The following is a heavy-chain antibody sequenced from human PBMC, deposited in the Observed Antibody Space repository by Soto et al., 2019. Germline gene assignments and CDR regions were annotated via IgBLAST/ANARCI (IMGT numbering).Heavy chain of an antibody. CDR2: IYYSGST. CDR1: GGSVSSGSYY. V-gene: IGHV4-61*01. CDR3: ARGRPDYYYYYGMDV. Sequence: SETLSLTCTVSGGSVSSGSYYWSWIRQPPGKGLEWIGYIYYSGSTNYNTSLKSRVTISVDTSKNQFSLKLSSVTAADTAVYYCARGRPDYYYYYGMDVWGQGTTVTVSS. J-gene: IGHJ6*02.